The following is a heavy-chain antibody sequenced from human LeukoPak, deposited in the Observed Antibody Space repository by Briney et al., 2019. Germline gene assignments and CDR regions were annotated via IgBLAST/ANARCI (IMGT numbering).Heavy chain of an antibody. Sequence: GGSLRLSCAASGFIFSSYEMNWVRQAPGKGLEWVSYISSSGSSTYIYYAVSVKGRFTISRDNANNALYLQMSSLRAEDTGVYYCAREPTIFGLEKWFDPWGQGTLVTVSS. J-gene: IGHJ5*02. V-gene: IGHV3-21*05. CDR3: AREPTIFGLEKWFDP. CDR2: ISSSGSSTYI. CDR1: GFIFSSYE. D-gene: IGHD3-3*01.